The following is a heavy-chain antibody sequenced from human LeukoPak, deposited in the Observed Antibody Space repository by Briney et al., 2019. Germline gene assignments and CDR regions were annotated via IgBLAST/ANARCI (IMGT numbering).Heavy chain of an antibody. V-gene: IGHV4-34*01. CDR1: GGSFSGYY. Sequence: SETLSLTCAVYGGSFSGYYWSWIRQPPGKGLEWIGEINHSGSTNYNPSLKSRVTISVDTSKNQFSLKLSSVTAADTAAYYCARVRRQQLVSVRYYFDYWGQGTLVTVSS. CDR3: ARVRRQQLVSVRYYFDY. J-gene: IGHJ4*02. CDR2: INHSGST. D-gene: IGHD6-13*01.